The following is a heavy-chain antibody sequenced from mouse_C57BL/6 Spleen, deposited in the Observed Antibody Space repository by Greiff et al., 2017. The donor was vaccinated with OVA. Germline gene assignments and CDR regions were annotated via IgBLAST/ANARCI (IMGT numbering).Heavy chain of an antibody. V-gene: IGHV1-52*01. CDR2: IDPSDSET. CDR3: ARGYYGSSHGGYFDV. D-gene: IGHD1-1*01. CDR1: GYTFTSYW. J-gene: IGHJ1*03. Sequence: VQLQQPGAELVRPGSSVKLSCKASGYTFTSYWMHWVKQRPIQGLEWIGNIDPSDSETHYTQKFKDKATLTVDKSSSTAYMQLSSLTSEDSAVYYCARGYYGSSHGGYFDVWGTGTTVTVSS.